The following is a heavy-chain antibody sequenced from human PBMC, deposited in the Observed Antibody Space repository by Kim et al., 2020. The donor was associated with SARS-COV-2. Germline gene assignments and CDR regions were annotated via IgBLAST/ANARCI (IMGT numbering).Heavy chain of an antibody. D-gene: IGHD6-13*01. CDR2: IKQDGSEK. Sequence: GESLRLSCAASGFTFSSYWMSWVRQAPGKGLEWVANIKQDGSEKYYVDSVKGRFTISRDNAKNSLYLQMNSLRAEDTAVYYCARDNLDSSSWYGVYFDYWGQGTLVTVSS. CDR3: ARDNLDSSSWYGVYFDY. J-gene: IGHJ4*02. V-gene: IGHV3-7*03. CDR1: GFTFSSYW.